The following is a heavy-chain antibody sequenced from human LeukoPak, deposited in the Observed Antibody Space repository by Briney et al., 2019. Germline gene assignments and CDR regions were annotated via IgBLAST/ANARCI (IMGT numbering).Heavy chain of an antibody. CDR2: IKSKTDGETT. J-gene: IGHJ4*02. V-gene: IGHV3-15*07. CDR1: GFTFSSYS. D-gene: IGHD7-27*01. Sequence: GGSLRLSCVASGFTFSSYSMDWVRQAPGKGLEWVGRIKSKTDGETTDFGAPVKGRFAISRDDSKNTMYLHMNSLRTEDTAVYYCTTGNWGPYWGQGTLVTVSS. CDR3: TTGNWGPY.